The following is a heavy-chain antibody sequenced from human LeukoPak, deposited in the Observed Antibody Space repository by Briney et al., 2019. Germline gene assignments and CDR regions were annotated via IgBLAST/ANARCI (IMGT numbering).Heavy chain of an antibody. CDR2: IYTSGST. V-gene: IGHV4-4*07. CDR1: GGSISSYY. CDR3: ARLGYCSSTSCYTRDY. Sequence: SETLSLTCTVSGGSISSYYWSWIRQPAGKGLEWIGRIYTSGSTNYNPSLKSRVTMSVDTSKNQFSLKLSSVTAADTAVYYCARLGYCSSTSCYTRDYWGQGTLVTVSS. D-gene: IGHD2-2*02. J-gene: IGHJ4*02.